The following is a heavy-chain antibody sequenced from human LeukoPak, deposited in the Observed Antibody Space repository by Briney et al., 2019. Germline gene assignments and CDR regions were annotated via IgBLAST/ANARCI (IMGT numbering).Heavy chain of an antibody. Sequence: PGGSLRLSWAASGFAFSSFEMTWVRQPPGKGLEWIANIGASGSPIFYADSVKGRFTVSRDNAESSLYLHMNSLRVEDTAVYYCARMGGAPQGWGLGALVTVSS. V-gene: IGHV3-48*03. J-gene: IGHJ4*02. CDR3: ARMGGAPQG. CDR2: IGASGSPI. CDR1: GFAFSSFE. D-gene: IGHD2-21*01.